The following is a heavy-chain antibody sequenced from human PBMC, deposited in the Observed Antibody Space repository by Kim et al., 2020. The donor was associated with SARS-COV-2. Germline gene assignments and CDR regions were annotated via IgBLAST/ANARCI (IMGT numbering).Heavy chain of an antibody. CDR2: IIPIFGTA. CDR3: ARPYCSGGSCYGYYYYGMDV. Sequence: SVKVSCKASGGTFSSYAISWVRQAPGQGLEWMGGIIPIFGTANYAQKFQGRVTITADESTSTAYMELSSLRSEDTAVYYCARPYCSGGSCYGYYYYGMDVWGQGTTVTVSS. D-gene: IGHD2-15*01. CDR1: GGTFSSYA. J-gene: IGHJ6*02. V-gene: IGHV1-69*13.